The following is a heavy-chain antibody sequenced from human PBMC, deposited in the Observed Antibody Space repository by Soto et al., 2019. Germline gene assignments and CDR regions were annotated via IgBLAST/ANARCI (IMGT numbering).Heavy chain of an antibody. CDR2: IYPGDSDT. CDR1: GDSFTSYW. J-gene: IGHJ4*02. Sequence: PXESLTSARKGSGDSFTSYWIGWVRQMPWKGLEWMGIIYPGDSDTRYSPSFQGQFTISADNSISTAYLQWSSLKASNTAMYYCARLIFLAAAGFDYWGQGTLVTGSS. D-gene: IGHD6-13*01. CDR3: ARLIFLAAAGFDY. V-gene: IGHV5-51*01.